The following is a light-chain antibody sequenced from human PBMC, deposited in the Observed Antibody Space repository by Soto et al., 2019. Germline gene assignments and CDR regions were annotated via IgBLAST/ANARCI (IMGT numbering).Light chain of an antibody. CDR3: QQYGSSPLT. CDR1: QSVSSSY. V-gene: IGKV3-20*01. CDR2: GAS. Sequence: EILLTQSPGTLSLSPAEITTLSCRSSQSVSSSYLAWYQQKPGQAPRLLIYGASSRATGIPDRFSGSGSGTDFTLTISRLEPEDFAVYYCQQYGSSPLTFGGGTKVDIK. J-gene: IGKJ4*01.